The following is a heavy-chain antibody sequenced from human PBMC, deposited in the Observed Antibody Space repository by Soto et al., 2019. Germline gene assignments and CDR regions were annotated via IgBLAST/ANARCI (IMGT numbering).Heavy chain of an antibody. V-gene: IGHV3-49*03. D-gene: IGHD6-19*01. J-gene: IGHJ3*02. Sequence: AGGSQRLSCTAAGFTFGDYAMSWFRQAPGRGLEWVGFIRSKAYGGTTEYAASVKGRFTISRDDSKSIAYLQMNSLKTEDTAVYYCTRDKYSSGHGAFGDAFDIWGQGTMVTVSS. CDR2: IRSKAYGGTT. CDR1: GFTFGDYA. CDR3: TRDKYSSGHGAFGDAFDI.